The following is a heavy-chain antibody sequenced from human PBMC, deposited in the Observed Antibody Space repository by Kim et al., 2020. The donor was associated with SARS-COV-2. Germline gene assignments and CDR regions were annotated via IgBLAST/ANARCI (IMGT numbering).Heavy chain of an antibody. CDR3: AKGRDIVVVVGASAAEAFDY. CDR2: ISYDGSNK. V-gene: IGHV3-30*18. CDR1: GFTFSTYG. J-gene: IGHJ4*02. D-gene: IGHD2-15*01. Sequence: GGSLRLSCAASGFTFSTYGMHWVRQAPGKGLEWVAVISYDGSNKYYADSVKVRFTISRDNSKNTLYLQMNSLRAEDTAVYYCAKGRDIVVVVGASAAEAFDYWGQGTLVTVSS.